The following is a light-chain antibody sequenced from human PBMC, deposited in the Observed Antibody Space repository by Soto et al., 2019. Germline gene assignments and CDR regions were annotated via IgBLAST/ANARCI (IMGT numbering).Light chain of an antibody. CDR1: NSNIGFYNF. J-gene: IGLJ1*01. Sequence: QSALTQPRSVSGSPGQSVTISCTGTNSNIGFYNFVSWYQQHPDKAPHLVIYDVNKRPSGVPDRFSGSKSGNTASLTISGLQADDEADYSCCSYAGTYAYVFGSGTKVTVL. V-gene: IGLV2-11*01. CDR2: DVN. CDR3: CSYAGTYAYV.